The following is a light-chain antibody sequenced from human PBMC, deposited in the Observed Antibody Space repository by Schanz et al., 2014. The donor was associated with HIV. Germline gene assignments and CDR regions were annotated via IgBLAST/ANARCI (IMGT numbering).Light chain of an antibody. CDR3: QHYGSS. CDR2: DAS. V-gene: IGKV3-20*01. J-gene: IGKJ3*01. CDR1: QSVSDNY. Sequence: EIVLTQSPGTLSLSPGERATLSCRASQSVSDNYLAWYQQRPGQAPRLLIYDASSRATGIPDRFSGSGSGTDFTLTISSLQSEDFAVYYCQHYGSSFGPGTKVDIK.